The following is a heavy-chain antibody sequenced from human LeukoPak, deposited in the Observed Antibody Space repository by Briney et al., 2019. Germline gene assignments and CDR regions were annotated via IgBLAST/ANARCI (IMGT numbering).Heavy chain of an antibody. Sequence: RAGGSLRLSCAASGFSLSAFWMTWVRQAPGKGLEWVAVISYDGSNKYYADSVKGRFTISRDNSKNTLYLQMNSLRAEDTAVYYCLSEPIVVVITGAFDIWGQGTMVTVSS. J-gene: IGHJ3*02. D-gene: IGHD3-22*01. CDR1: GFSLSAFW. V-gene: IGHV3-30-3*01. CDR2: ISYDGSNK. CDR3: LSEPIVVVITGAFDI.